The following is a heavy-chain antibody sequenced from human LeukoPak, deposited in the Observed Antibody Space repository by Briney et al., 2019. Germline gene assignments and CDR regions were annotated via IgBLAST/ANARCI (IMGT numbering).Heavy chain of an antibody. Sequence: SQTLSLTCTVSGGSISSGSYYWGWIRQPPGKGLEWIGSIYSSGSTNYNPSLNSRITISVDMSKNQFSLILSSVTAADTALYYCVRDWAMVGASVDPWGQGTLVTVSS. CDR1: GGSISSGSYY. CDR2: IYSSGST. CDR3: VRDWAMVGASVDP. J-gene: IGHJ5*02. D-gene: IGHD1-26*01. V-gene: IGHV4-39*07.